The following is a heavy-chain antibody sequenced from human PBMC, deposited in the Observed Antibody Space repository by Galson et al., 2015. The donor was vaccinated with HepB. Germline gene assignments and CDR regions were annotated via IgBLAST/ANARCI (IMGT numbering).Heavy chain of an antibody. Sequence: SLRLSCAASGFTFSTYSMNWVRQAPGKGLEWVSSISTGSSYIYYADSVKGRFTISRDNAKNSLDLQMSSLRVEDTAVYYCARARDYYGSGTYYNVDYWGQGTLVTVSS. CDR1: GFTFSTYS. J-gene: IGHJ4*02. V-gene: IGHV3-21*01. D-gene: IGHD3-10*01. CDR2: ISTGSSYI. CDR3: ARARDYYGSGTYYNVDY.